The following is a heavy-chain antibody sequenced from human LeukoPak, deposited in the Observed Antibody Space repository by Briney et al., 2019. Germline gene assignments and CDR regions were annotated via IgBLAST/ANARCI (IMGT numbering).Heavy chain of an antibody. CDR1: GFTFSSYE. CDR2: ISSSSTYI. CDR3: ARDWYDNSDAFDI. D-gene: IGHD3-9*01. V-gene: IGHV3-21*01. Sequence: NPGGSLRLSCAASGFTFSSYEMNWVRQAPGKGLEWVSSISSSSTYIYYADSVKGRFTISRDNAKNSLYLQMNSLRAEDTAVYYCARDWYDNSDAFDIWGQGTMVTVSS. J-gene: IGHJ3*02.